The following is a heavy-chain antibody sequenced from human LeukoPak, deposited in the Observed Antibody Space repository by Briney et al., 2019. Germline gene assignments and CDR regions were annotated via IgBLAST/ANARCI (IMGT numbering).Heavy chain of an antibody. CDR2: IYSGGST. CDR3: ARASPYCYDSSGNPGQTPFDY. D-gene: IGHD3-22*01. J-gene: IGHJ4*02. V-gene: IGHV3-66*01. Sequence: GGSLRLSCAASGFTVSSNYMSWVRQAPGKGLEWVSVIYSGGSTYYADSAKGRFTISRDNSKNTLYLQMNSLRAEDTAVYYCARASPYCYDSSGNPGQTPFDYWGQGTLVTVSS. CDR1: GFTVSSNY.